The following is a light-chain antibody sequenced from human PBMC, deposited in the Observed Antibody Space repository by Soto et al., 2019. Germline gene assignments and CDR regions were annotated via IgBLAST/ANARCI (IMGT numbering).Light chain of an antibody. CDR3: SSFTITYTRV. Sequence: QSALTQLASVSGSPGQSITISCSGTSSDIGAYNYVSWYQQHPGKAPKVLIYEVNNRPSGVSDRFSGSKSDNTASLTISGLQAEDEADYYCSSFTITYTRVFGTGTKVTVL. V-gene: IGLV2-14*01. J-gene: IGLJ1*01. CDR2: EVN. CDR1: SSDIGAYNY.